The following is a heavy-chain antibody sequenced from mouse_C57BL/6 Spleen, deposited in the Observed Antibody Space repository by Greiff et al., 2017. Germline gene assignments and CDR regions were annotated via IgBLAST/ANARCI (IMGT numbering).Heavy chain of an antibody. CDR2: INPGSGGT. V-gene: IGHV1-54*01. J-gene: IGHJ2*01. D-gene: IGHD1-1*01. CDR3: ARKIYYYGSSSDY. CDR1: GYAFTNYL. Sequence: VQLQESGAELVRPGTSVKVSCKASGYAFTNYLIEWVKQRPGQGLEWIGVINPGSGGTNYNEKFKGKATLTADKSSSTAYMQLSSLTSEDSAVYFCARKIYYYGSSSDYWGQGTTLTVSS.